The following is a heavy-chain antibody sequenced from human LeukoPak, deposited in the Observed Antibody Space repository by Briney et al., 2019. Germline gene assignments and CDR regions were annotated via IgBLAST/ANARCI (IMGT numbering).Heavy chain of an antibody. CDR1: GXSINSYY. D-gene: IGHD5-18*01. Sequence: PSETLSLTCTVSGXSINSYYWNWIRQPPGKGLEWIGYIYYSGSTNYNPSLKSRVTISVDTSKNQFSLKLTSVTAADTAVYYCASLNTYGYNYFDYWGQGTLVTVSS. CDR3: ASLNTYGYNYFDY. V-gene: IGHV4-59*01. CDR2: IYYSGST. J-gene: IGHJ4*02.